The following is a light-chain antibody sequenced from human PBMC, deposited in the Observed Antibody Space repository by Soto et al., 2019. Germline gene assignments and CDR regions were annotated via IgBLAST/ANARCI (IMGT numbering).Light chain of an antibody. V-gene: IGKV3-20*01. CDR2: DAS. Sequence: EIVLTQSPGTLSFSPGERATLSCRASQSVSSYLAWYQQKPGQAPRLLIYDASNRATGIPARFSGSGSGTDFTLTVSRLEPEDFAVYYCQQYGRSVGFGQGTKVDIK. CDR1: QSVSSY. CDR3: QQYGRSVG. J-gene: IGKJ1*01.